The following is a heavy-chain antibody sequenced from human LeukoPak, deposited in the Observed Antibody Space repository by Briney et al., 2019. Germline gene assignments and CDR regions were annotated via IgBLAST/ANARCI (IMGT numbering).Heavy chain of an antibody. Sequence: SCKASGGTFSSYAMHWVRQAPGKGLEWVAVISYDGSNKYYADSVKGRFTISRDNSKNTLYLQMNSLRAEDTAVYYCARDVGHSSSWYRRYYYGMDVWGQGTTVTASS. J-gene: IGHJ6*02. CDR2: ISYDGSNK. V-gene: IGHV3-30-3*01. CDR1: GGTFSSYA. D-gene: IGHD6-13*01. CDR3: ARDVGHSSSWYRRYYYGMDV.